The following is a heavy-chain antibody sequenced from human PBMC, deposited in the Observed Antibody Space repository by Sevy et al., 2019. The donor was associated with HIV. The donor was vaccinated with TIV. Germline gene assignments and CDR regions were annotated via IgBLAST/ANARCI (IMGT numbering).Heavy chain of an antibody. CDR3: AISYYDILTGSPASYGMDV. CDR1: GYTLTELS. D-gene: IGHD3-9*01. CDR2: FDPEDGET. Sequence: ASVKVSCKVSGYTLTELSMHWVRQAPGKGLEWMGGFDPEDGETIYAQKFQGRVTLTEDTSTDTAYMELSSLRSEDTAVYYCAISYYDILTGSPASYGMDVWGQGTTVTVSS. J-gene: IGHJ6*02. V-gene: IGHV1-24*01.